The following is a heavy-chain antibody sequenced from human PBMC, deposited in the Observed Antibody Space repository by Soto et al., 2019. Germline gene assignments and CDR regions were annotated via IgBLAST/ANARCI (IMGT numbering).Heavy chain of an antibody. J-gene: IGHJ4*02. CDR2: ISYDGATK. CDR3: ARALVGLEMSTSQDF. CDR1: GFTFKTYT. Sequence: QVQLVESGGGVVQPGRSLRLSCAASGFTFKTYTMHWVRRAPGKGLEWLALISYDGATKYYAESLKGRFTISRDNPKNSLYLQMDSLRTEDTAVYYCARALVGLEMSTSQDFWGQGSLVTVSS. D-gene: IGHD2-2*01. V-gene: IGHV3-30-3*01.